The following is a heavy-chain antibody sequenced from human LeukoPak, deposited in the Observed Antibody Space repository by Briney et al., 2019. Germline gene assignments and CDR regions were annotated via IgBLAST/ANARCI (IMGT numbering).Heavy chain of an antibody. Sequence: ASVKASCKASGYTFTGYYMHWVRQAPGQGLEWMGWINPNSGGTNYAQKFQGRVTMTRDTSISTAYMELSRLRSDDTAVYYCARPASVSSGRYGMDVWGQGTTVTVSS. V-gene: IGHV1-2*02. D-gene: IGHD6-19*01. J-gene: IGHJ6*02. CDR1: GYTFTGYY. CDR2: INPNSGGT. CDR3: ARPASVSSGRYGMDV.